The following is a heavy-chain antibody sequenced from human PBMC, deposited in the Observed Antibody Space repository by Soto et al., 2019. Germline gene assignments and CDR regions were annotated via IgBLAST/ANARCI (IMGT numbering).Heavy chain of an antibody. CDR3: ARAGDYDILTGYHDY. CDR2: INPSGGST. V-gene: IGHV1-46*03. Sequence: ASVKVSCKASGYTFTSYYMHWVRQAPGQGLEWMGIINPSGGSTSYAQKFQGRATMTRDTSTSTVYMELSSLRSEDTAVYYCARAGDYDILTGYHDYWGQGTLVTVSS. D-gene: IGHD3-9*01. CDR1: GYTFTSYY. J-gene: IGHJ4*02.